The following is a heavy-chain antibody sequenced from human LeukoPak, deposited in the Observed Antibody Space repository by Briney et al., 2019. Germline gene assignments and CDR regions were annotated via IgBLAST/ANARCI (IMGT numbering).Heavy chain of an antibody. CDR3: ARLYGNYQNYFDY. J-gene: IGHJ4*02. CDR2: IYYSGST. V-gene: IGHV4-59*11. Sequence: SETLSLTCIVSGGSISSHYWSWIRQPPGKGLEWIGYIYYSGSTNYNPSLKSRVTISVDTSKNQFSLKLRSVTAADTAVYYCARLYGNYQNYFDYWGQGTLVTVSS. D-gene: IGHD1-7*01. CDR1: GGSISSHY.